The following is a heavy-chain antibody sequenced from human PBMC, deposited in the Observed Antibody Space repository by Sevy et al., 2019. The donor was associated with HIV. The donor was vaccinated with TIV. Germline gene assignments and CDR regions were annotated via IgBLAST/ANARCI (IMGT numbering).Heavy chain of an antibody. V-gene: IGHV3-30*04. CDR3: TRVRGLLGWFDS. CDR1: GFTFSDYT. CDR2: ISYDGSRT. D-gene: IGHD3-10*01. J-gene: IGHJ5*01. Sequence: GGSLRLSCAASGFTFSDYTIHWVRQAPGKGLEWVSVISYDGSRTSYADSVKGLFTISRDNSKNTLFLQMNSLRAEDTAVYYCTRVRGLLGWFDSWGQGTLVTVSS.